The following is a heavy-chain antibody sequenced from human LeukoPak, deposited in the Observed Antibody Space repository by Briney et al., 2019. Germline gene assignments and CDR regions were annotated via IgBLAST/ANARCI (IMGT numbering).Heavy chain of an antibody. V-gene: IGHV4-39*01. J-gene: IGHJ6*03. CDR2: IYYSGST. CDR3: ARHGSSGYDSAPYMDV. Sequence: KPSEALSLTCTVSGGSISSSSYYWGWIRQPPGKGLEWIGSIYYSGSTYYNPSLQSRVTISVDTSKNQFSLKLSSVTAADTAVYYRARHGSSGYDSAPYMDVWGKGTTVTVSS. CDR1: GGSISSSSYY. D-gene: IGHD5-12*01.